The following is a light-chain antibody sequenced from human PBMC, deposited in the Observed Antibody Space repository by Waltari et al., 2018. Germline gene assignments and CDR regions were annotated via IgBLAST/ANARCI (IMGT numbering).Light chain of an antibody. Sequence: QSALTQPRSVSGSPGPSVTISCTGTSSDVGGHNYVSWYQQHPGKAPKLMIYDVSKWPSGVPDRFSGSKSGNTASLTISGLQAEDEADYYCCSYGGTYVAFGGGTKVTVL. V-gene: IGLV2-11*01. CDR3: CSYGGTYVA. CDR2: DVS. J-gene: IGLJ2*01. CDR1: SSDVGGHNY.